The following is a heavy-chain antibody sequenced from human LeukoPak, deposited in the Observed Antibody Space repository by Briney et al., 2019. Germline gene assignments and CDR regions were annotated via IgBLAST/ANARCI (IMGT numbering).Heavy chain of an antibody. D-gene: IGHD3-22*01. V-gene: IGHV3-30*03. CDR3: ARVSSSGYYEY. CDR2: ISYDGSNK. J-gene: IGHJ4*02. CDR1: GFTFSGYG. Sequence: GESLRLSCAASGFTFSGYGMHWVRQAPGKGLEWVAVISYDGSNKYYADSVKGRFTISRDNSKNTLYLQMNSLRAEDTAVYYCARVSSSGYYEYWGQGTLVTVSS.